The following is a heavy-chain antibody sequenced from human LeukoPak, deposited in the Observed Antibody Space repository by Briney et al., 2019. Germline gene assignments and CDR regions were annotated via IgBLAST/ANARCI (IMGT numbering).Heavy chain of an antibody. CDR1: GGSFSGYY. J-gene: IGHJ4*02. CDR3: ARTTVAGTRGFDS. D-gene: IGHD6-19*01. V-gene: IGHV4-34*01. Sequence: SETLSLTCAVYGGSFSGYYWNWIRQPPGKGLQWIGEINHSGNTEYNPSLKSRVTISVDTSKNQFSLKLTSVTAADTAVYYCARTTVAGTRGFDSWGQGTLVTVSS. CDR2: INHSGNT.